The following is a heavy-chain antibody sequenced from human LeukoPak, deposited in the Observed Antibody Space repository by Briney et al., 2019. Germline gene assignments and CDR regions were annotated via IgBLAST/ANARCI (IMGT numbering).Heavy chain of an antibody. D-gene: IGHD6-19*01. V-gene: IGHV4-34*01. J-gene: IGHJ5*02. CDR2: INHSGST. Sequence: SETLSLTCAVYGGSFSGYYWSWIRQPPGKGLEWIGEINHSGSTNYNPSLKSRVTISVDTSKNQFSLKLSSVTAADTAVYYCARAPRGQWLVRNWFNPWGQGTLVTVSS. CDR1: GGSFSGYY. CDR3: ARAPRGQWLVRNWFNP.